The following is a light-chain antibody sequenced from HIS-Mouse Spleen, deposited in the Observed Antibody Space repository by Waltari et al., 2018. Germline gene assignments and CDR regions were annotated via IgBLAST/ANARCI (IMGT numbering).Light chain of an antibody. CDR2: EVS. J-gene: IGLJ2*01. Sequence: QSALTQPPSAAGSPGQSVTISCTGTSRDVGGYNHVHWYQQHPGKAPKLVFYEVSKRPSGVPDRFSGSKSGNTASLTVSGLQAEDEADYYCSSYAGSNNVVFGGGTKLTVL. CDR3: SSYAGSNNVV. V-gene: IGLV2-8*01. CDR1: SRDVGGYNH.